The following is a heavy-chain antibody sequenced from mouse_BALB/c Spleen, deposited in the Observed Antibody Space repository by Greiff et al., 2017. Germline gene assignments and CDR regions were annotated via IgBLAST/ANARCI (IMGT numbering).Heavy chain of an antibody. Sequence: EVQLQHSGAELVKPGASVKLSCTASGFNIKDTYMHWVKQRPEQGLEWIGRIDPANGNTKYDPKFQGKATITADTSSNTAYLQLSSLTSEDTAVYYCVSALNFNTGGIYEWFAYRGQGSLFTVSA. CDR2: IDPANGNT. V-gene: IGHV14-3*02. D-gene: IGHD1-1*01. CDR1: GFNIKDTY. CDR3: VSALNFNTGGIYEWFAY. J-gene: IGHJ3*01.